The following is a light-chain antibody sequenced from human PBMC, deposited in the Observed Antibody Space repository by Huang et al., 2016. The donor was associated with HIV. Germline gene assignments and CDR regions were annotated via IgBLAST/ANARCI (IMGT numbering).Light chain of an antibody. Sequence: EIVLTQSPVTLSLSPGERVPLSWRASPSVSSYLAWYQQKPGQAPRLLIYDASNRATGIPARFSGSGCGTDCTLTISSLEPEDFAGYYCQQRSNWPITFGQGTRLEIK. CDR3: QQRSNWPIT. J-gene: IGKJ5*01. CDR2: DAS. CDR1: PSVSSY. V-gene: IGKV3-11*01.